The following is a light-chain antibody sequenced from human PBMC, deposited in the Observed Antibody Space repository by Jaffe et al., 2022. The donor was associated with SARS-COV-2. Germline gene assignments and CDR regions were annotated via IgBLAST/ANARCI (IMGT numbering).Light chain of an antibody. CDR3: CSFAGSNNFV. CDR2: EVN. V-gene: IGLV2-8*01. Sequence: QSALTQPPSASASPGQSVTISCTGTSSDIGGYNYVSWYQQHPGKAPKLMIYEVNKRPSGVPDRFSGSKSGNTASLTVSGLQAEDEADYYCCSFAGSNNFVFGTGTKVTVL. J-gene: IGLJ1*01. CDR1: SSDIGGYNY.